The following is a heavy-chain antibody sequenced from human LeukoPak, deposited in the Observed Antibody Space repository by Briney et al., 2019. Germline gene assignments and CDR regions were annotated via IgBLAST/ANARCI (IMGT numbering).Heavy chain of an antibody. Sequence: PGRSLRPSCAASAFTFSSYGMHWVRQAPGKGLEWVAVIWYDGSNTYYADSVKGRFTISRDNSKNTLYLQMNSLRAEDTAVYYCARDQDSSGWYYTLDYWGQGTLVTVSS. CDR3: ARDQDSSGWYYTLDY. CDR1: AFTFSSYG. V-gene: IGHV3-33*01. D-gene: IGHD6-19*01. CDR2: IWYDGSNT. J-gene: IGHJ4*02.